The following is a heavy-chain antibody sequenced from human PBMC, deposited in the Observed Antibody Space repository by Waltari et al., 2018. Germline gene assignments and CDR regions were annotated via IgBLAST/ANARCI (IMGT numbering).Heavy chain of an antibody. CDR1: GFTFSRYW. J-gene: IGHJ6*02. CDR3: ARVARKTYSSPVPGRDYYYGMDV. Sequence: EEQLVESGGGLIQPGESLRVSCVVSGFTFSRYWMNWVRQAQGRGLVWVASRKSDGGDTGDAGSVEGRFTISRDNAKNTVYLQMKSLRAEDTAVYYCARVARKTYSSPVPGRDYYYGMDVWGLGTTVTVSS. V-gene: IGHV3-74*01. CDR2: RKSDGGDT. D-gene: IGHD6-13*01.